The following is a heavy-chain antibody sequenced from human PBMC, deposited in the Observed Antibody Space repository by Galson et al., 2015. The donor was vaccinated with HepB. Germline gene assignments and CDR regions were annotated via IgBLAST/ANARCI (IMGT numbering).Heavy chain of an antibody. J-gene: IGHJ4*02. V-gene: IGHV3-66*01. CDR2: IYSDGST. CDR1: GLTVSNNY. D-gene: IGHD4-17*01. CDR3: ARDYGDYADY. Sequence: SLRLSCAASGLTVSNNYMSWVRQAPGKGLEWVSVIYSDGSTYYADSVRGRFTISRDNSKNTLYLQMNSLRAEDTAVYFCARDYGDYADYWGQGTLVIVSS.